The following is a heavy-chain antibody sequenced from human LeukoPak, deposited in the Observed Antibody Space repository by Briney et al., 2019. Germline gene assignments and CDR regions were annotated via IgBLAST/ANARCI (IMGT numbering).Heavy chain of an antibody. CDR2: ISAYNGNT. J-gene: IGHJ3*02. D-gene: IGHD6-19*01. V-gene: IGHV1-18*01. Sequence: ISAYNGNTNYAQKLQGRVTMTTDTSTSTAYMELRSLRSDDTAVYYCAYSQGIAVSDAFDIWGQETMVTVSS. CDR3: AYSQGIAVSDAFDI.